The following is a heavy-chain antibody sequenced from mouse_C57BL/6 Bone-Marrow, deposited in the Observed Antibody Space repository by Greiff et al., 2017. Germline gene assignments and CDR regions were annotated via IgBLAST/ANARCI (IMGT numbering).Heavy chain of an antibody. V-gene: IGHV1-55*01. CDR2: IYPGSGST. CDR3: ARGTTVVRY. D-gene: IGHD1-1*01. CDR1: GYTFTSYW. J-gene: IGHJ2*01. Sequence: VQLQQSGAELVKPGASVKMSCKASGYTFTSYWITWVKQRPGQGLEWIGDIYPGSGSTTYNEKFKSKATLTVDTSSSTAYMQLSSLTSEDSAVYYCARGTTVVRYWGQGTTLTVSS.